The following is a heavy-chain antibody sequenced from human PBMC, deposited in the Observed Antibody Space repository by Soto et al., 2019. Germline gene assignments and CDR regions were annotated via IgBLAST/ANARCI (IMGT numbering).Heavy chain of an antibody. V-gene: IGHV4-39*01. CDR2: IYYSGST. Sequence: QLQLQESGPGLVKPSETLSLTCTVSGGSISSSSYYWGWIRQPPGKGLEWIGSIYYSGSTYYNPSLKSRVTISVDTSKNQFSLKLSSVTAADTAVYYCARQVFVVVTAIHLWYFDLWGRGTLVTVSS. D-gene: IGHD2-21*02. CDR1: GGSISSSSYY. CDR3: ARQVFVVVTAIHLWYFDL. J-gene: IGHJ2*01.